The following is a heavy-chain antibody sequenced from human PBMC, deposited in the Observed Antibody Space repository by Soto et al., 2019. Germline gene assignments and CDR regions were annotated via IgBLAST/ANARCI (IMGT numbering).Heavy chain of an antibody. V-gene: IGHV3-48*01. CDR1: GFTFSSYS. Sequence: GGSLRLSCAASGFTFSSYSMNWVRQAPGKGLEWVSYISSSSSTIYYADSVKGRFTISRDNAKNSLYLQMNSLRAEDTAVYYCARPSTGYSSGWYVGAFDIWGQGTMVTVSS. CDR3: ARPSTGYSSGWYVGAFDI. D-gene: IGHD6-19*01. CDR2: ISSSSSTI. J-gene: IGHJ3*02.